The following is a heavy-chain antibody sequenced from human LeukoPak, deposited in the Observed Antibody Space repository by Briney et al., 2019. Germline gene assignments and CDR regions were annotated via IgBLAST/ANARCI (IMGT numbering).Heavy chain of an antibody. CDR2: IYYSGST. J-gene: IGHJ4*02. D-gene: IGHD2-15*01. V-gene: IGHV4-59*01. CDR3: ARGSDLRAFDY. CDR1: GGSISSYY. Sequence: KTPETLSLTCTVSGGSISSYYWSWIRQPPGKGLEWIGYIYYSGSTNYNPSLKSRVTISVDTSKNQFSLKLSSVTAADTAVYYCARGSDLRAFDYWGQGTLVTVSS.